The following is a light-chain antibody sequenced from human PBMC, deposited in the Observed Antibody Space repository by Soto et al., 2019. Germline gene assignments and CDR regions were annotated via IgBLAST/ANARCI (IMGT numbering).Light chain of an antibody. CDR1: SSNIGSNY. Sequence: QPVLTQPPSASGTPGQRVTISCSGSSSNIGSNYVYWYQQIPGTAPKLLIYKNNQRPSGVPDRFSGSKSGTSASLAISGLRSEDEADYYCAAWDDSLSGVVFGGGTKLTV. CDR2: KNN. CDR3: AAWDDSLSGVV. J-gene: IGLJ2*01. V-gene: IGLV1-47*01.